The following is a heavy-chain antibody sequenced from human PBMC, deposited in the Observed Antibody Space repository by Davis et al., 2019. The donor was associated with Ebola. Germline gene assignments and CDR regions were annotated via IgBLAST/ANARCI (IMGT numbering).Heavy chain of an antibody. D-gene: IGHD1-26*01. CDR2: ISGSGGST. Sequence: PGGSLRLSCAASGFTFSSYAMSWVRQAPGKGLEWVSAISGSGGSTYYADSVKGRFTISRDNSKNTLYLQMNSLRAEDTAVYYCARGGWERPLFDYWGQGTLVTVSS. V-gene: IGHV3-23*01. CDR1: GFTFSSYA. J-gene: IGHJ4*02. CDR3: ARGGWERPLFDY.